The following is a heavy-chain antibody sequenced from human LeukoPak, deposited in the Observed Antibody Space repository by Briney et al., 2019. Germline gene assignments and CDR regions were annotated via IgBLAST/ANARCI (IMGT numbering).Heavy chain of an antibody. V-gene: IGHV3-11*01. CDR2: ISNSGADK. D-gene: IGHD5-18*01. J-gene: IGHJ6*02. CDR1: GFTFSDYY. CDR3: VRGGSRYGNRYYYYGMDV. Sequence: GGSLRLSCATSGFTFSDYYMSWIRQAPGKGLDWVSYISNSGADKPYADSVKGRFTISRDNAKNSLYLQTHSLRAEDTAVYYCVRGGSRYGNRYYYYGMDVWGQGTTVIVSS.